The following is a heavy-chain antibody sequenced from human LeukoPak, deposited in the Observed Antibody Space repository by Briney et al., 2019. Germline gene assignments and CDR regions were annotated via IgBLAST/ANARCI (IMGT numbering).Heavy chain of an antibody. Sequence: PGGSLRLSCAASGFTFSAFGMHWVRQAPGKGLEWVSYISSSSSTIYYADSVKGRFTISRDNAKNSLYLQMNSLRAEDTAVYYCARDRYSSGYYPRFDYWGQGTLVTVSS. CDR2: ISSSSSTI. CDR1: GFTFSAFG. J-gene: IGHJ4*02. D-gene: IGHD3-22*01. CDR3: ARDRYSSGYYPRFDY. V-gene: IGHV3-48*01.